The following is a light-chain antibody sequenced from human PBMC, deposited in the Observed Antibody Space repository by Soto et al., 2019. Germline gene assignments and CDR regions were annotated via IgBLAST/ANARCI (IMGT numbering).Light chain of an antibody. J-gene: IGLJ2*01. CDR3: QVWDSSTVV. V-gene: IGLV3-1*01. CDR2: QDS. Sequence: SYELTQPPSVSVFPGQTASITCSGDKMGDKYACWYQQKPGQSPVLVIYQDSKRPSGIPERFSGSNSGNKATLTISGTQAMDEADYYCQVWDSSTVVFGGGTKLTVL. CDR1: KMGDKY.